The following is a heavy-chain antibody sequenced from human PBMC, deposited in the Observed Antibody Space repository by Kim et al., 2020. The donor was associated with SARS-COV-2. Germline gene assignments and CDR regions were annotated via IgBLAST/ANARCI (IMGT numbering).Heavy chain of an antibody. CDR3: AKDRTYYYDSSGYLDY. CDR1: GFTFSSYA. V-gene: IGHV3-23*01. Sequence: GGSLRLSCAASGFTFSSYAMSWVRQAPGKGLEWVSAISGSGGSTYYADSVKGRFTISRDNSKNTLYLQMNSLRAEDTAVYYCAKDRTYYYDSSGYLDYWGQGTLVTVSS. CDR2: ISGSGGST. D-gene: IGHD3-22*01. J-gene: IGHJ4*02.